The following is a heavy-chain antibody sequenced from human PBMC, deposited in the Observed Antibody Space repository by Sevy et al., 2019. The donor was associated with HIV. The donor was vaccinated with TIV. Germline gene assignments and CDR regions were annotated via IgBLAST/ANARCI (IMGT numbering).Heavy chain of an antibody. CDR2: ISSSSDYI. J-gene: IGHJ6*03. CDR1: GFTFRYYS. V-gene: IGHV3-21*01. Sequence: GGSLRLSCAASGFTFRYYSMNWVRQAPGKGLEWVSSISSSSDYIYYADSVKGRFTISRDNAKNSLYLQMNSLRAEDTAVYYCARDRGSGSSSPSYYMDVWGKWTTVTVSS. D-gene: IGHD6-19*01. CDR3: ARDRGSGSSSPSYYMDV.